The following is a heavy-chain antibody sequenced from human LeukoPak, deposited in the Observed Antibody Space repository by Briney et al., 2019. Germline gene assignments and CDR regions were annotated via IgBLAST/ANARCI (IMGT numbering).Heavy chain of an antibody. V-gene: IGHV4-59*01. J-gene: IGHJ6*03. CDR2: IYYSGST. CDR1: GGSISSYY. CDR3: ARVKYGDYEVPYYMDV. D-gene: IGHD4-17*01. Sequence: SETLSLTCTVSGGSISSYYWSWIRQPPGRGLEWIGYIYYSGSTNYNPSLKSRVTISVDTSKNQFSLKLSSVTAADTAVHYCARVKYGDYEVPYYMDVWGKGTTVTVSS.